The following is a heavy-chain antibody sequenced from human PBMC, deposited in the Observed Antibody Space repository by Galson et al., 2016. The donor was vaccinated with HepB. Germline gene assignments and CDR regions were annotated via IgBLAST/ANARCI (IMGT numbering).Heavy chain of an antibody. Sequence: SLRLSCAGSGFTLSEYYMNWIRQAPGKGLEWVSFIASSGTTVYYADSVKGRFTISRDNAKNSLYLQMNSLSGDDTAIYYCVREPSVGPAGSFDFWGQGTLVTVSS. V-gene: IGHV3-11*01. D-gene: IGHD1-26*01. CDR2: IASSGTTV. CDR3: VREPSVGPAGSFDF. J-gene: IGHJ4*02. CDR1: GFTLSEYY.